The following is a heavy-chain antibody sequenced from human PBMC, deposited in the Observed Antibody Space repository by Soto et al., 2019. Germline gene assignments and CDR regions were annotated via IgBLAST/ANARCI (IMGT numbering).Heavy chain of an antibody. CDR3: AKLTVYYDSSGSFDY. D-gene: IGHD3-22*01. J-gene: IGHJ4*02. CDR1: GFTFSSYA. V-gene: IGHV3-23*01. Sequence: GGSLRLSCAASGFTFSSYAMSWVRQAPGKGLEWVSAISGSGGSTYYADSVKGRFTISRDNSKNTLYLQMNSLRAEDTALYYCAKLTVYYDSSGSFDYWGQGTLVTVSS. CDR2: ISGSGGST.